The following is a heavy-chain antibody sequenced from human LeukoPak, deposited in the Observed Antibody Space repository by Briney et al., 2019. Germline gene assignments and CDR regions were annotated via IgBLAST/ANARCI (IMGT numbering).Heavy chain of an antibody. V-gene: IGHV4-59*08. D-gene: IGHD3-9*01. Sequence: SETLSLTCTVSGGSISSYYWSWVRQPPGKGLEWIGYIYYSGSTNYNPSLKSRVTISVDTSKNQFSLKLSSVTAADTAVYYCARLHSGYDILTGYFSNWFDPWGQGTLVTVSS. CDR1: GGSISSYY. CDR3: ARLHSGYDILTGYFSNWFDP. J-gene: IGHJ5*02. CDR2: IYYSGST.